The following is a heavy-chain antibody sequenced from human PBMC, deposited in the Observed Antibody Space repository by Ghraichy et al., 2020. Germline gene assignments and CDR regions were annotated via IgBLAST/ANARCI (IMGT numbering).Heavy chain of an antibody. CDR2: ISSTGGTT. V-gene: IGHV3-23*01. J-gene: IGHJ4*02. D-gene: IGHD3-10*01. CDR1: GFTFSNYA. CDR3: AKSFGHLPGPYDY. Sequence: LSLTCAVSGFTFSNYAMNWVRQAPGKGLEWVLTISSTGGTTYFADSVKGRFTISRDNSRNTLYLQMNSLRAEDTAVYYCAKSFGHLPGPYDYWGQGTLVTVSS.